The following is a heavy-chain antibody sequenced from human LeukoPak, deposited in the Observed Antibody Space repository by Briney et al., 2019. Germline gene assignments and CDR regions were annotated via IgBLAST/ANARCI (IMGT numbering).Heavy chain of an antibody. CDR2: ISTSSDYK. D-gene: IGHD4-17*01. V-gene: IGHV3-21*01. CDR3: ARDDDYGDSYWYFDL. CDR1: GFTFSSYI. J-gene: IGHJ2*01. Sequence: PGGSLRLSCAASGFTFSSYIMNWVRQAPGKGLEWVSSISTSSDYKFYADSVKGRFTISRDNAKNSLYLQMNSLRAEDTAMYYCARDDDYGDSYWYFDLWGRGTLVTVSS.